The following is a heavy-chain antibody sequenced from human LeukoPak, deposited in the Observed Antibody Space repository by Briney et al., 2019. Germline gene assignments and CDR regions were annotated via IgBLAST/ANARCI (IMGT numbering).Heavy chain of an antibody. CDR1: GFTLSTYA. CDR2: TSSSDAGT. J-gene: IGHJ4*02. D-gene: IGHD6-19*01. Sequence: GGSLRLSCAASGFTLSTYAMSWVRQTPGKGLEWVAATSSSDAGTYHADSVKGRFTISRDDSKNTLYLQMNSLRAEDTAVYYCARLKAVAGMNLPPDYWGQGTLVTVSS. V-gene: IGHV3-23*01. CDR3: ARLKAVAGMNLPPDY.